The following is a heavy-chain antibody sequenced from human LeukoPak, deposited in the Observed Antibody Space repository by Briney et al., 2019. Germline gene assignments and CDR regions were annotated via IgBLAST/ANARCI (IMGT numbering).Heavy chain of an antibody. V-gene: IGHV4-4*02. J-gene: IGHJ4*02. CDR3: ARDGGYGSGSAL. CDR1: GGPISSSYW. Sequence: SSETLSLTCAVSGGPISSSYWWSWVRQPPGKGLEWIGEIYHTGTTNYNPSLKSRVTISVDKSNNQFSLRLSSVTAADTAVYYCARDGGYGSGSALWGQGTLITVSS. D-gene: IGHD3-10*01. CDR2: IYHTGTT.